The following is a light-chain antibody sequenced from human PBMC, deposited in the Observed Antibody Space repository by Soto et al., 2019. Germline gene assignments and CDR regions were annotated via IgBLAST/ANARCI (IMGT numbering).Light chain of an antibody. CDR1: QGLVYSNGNTF. Sequence: DVVLTQSPLSLPVTLGQPASISCTSTQGLVYSNGNTFLNWFLQRPGQSPRRLIYEVSNRDSGVPDRVTGSGSGSDFTLKISRVEAEDVGIYFCIQGTHWPFTFVQGTKLEI. J-gene: IGKJ2*01. CDR3: IQGTHWPFT. V-gene: IGKV2-30*01. CDR2: EVS.